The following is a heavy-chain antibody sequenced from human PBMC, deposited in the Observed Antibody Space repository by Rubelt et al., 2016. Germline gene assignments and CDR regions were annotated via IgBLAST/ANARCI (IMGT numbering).Heavy chain of an antibody. Sequence: VKVSCKASGYTFTSYGITWVRQAPGQGLQWMGWISAYNGNTNYAQKLQGRVTMTTDTSTSTAYMELRSLRSDDTAVYYCARYRAVAGDIDYWGQGTLVTVSS. J-gene: IGHJ4*02. V-gene: IGHV1-18*01. CDR1: GYTFTSYG. CDR3: ARYRAVAGDIDY. D-gene: IGHD6-19*01. CDR2: ISAYNGNT.